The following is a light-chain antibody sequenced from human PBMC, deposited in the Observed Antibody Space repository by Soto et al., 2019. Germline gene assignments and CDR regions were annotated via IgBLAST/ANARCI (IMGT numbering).Light chain of an antibody. Sequence: EIVMTQSPATLSVSPGERATLSCRASQSVSSNLAWYQQKPGQAPRLLIYGASTRATGIPARFSGSRSGTEFTLTISSLQSEDFXVYXXXQYNNWPPYTFGQGTKLEIK. CDR2: GAS. CDR1: QSVSSN. V-gene: IGKV3-15*01. CDR3: XQYNNWPPYT. J-gene: IGKJ2*01.